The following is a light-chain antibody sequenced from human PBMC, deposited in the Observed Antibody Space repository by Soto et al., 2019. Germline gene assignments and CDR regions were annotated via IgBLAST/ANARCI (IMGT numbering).Light chain of an antibody. CDR1: QSVSTSQ. J-gene: IGKJ3*01. Sequence: EIVLTQSPGTLSLSPLEIATLSFRAIQSVSTSQLAWYQQKPGQAPRLLIYGASSRATGIPDRFSGSGSGTDFTLTISRLEPEDFAVYYCQHYGNTPPSVTFGPGTKVDIK. V-gene: IGKV3-20*01. CDR3: QHYGNTPPSVT. CDR2: GAS.